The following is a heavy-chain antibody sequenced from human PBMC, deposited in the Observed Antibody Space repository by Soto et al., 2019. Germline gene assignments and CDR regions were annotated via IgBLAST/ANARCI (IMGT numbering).Heavy chain of an antibody. J-gene: IGHJ5*02. CDR3: ACNWGNSLRNWLAP. Sequence: SVKVSCKDSGGLFSSFAISWVRQAPGEGLEWLGGIIPVFGTTNYAEKFQGRVSISADESTSTAYIELSSLNSEDTTVYYCACNWGNSLRNWLAPWGQGTLVTVSS. CDR2: IIPVFGTT. D-gene: IGHD7-27*01. CDR1: GGLFSSFA. V-gene: IGHV1-69*13.